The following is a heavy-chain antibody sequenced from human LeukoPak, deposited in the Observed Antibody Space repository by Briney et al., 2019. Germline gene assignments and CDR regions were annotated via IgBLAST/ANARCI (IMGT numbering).Heavy chain of an antibody. V-gene: IGHV3-33*08. Sequence: PGASLRLSCAASGFTDNTNHMSWVRQAPGKGLEWVAVIWYDGSNKYYADSVKGRFTISRDNSKNTLYLQMNSLRAEDTAVYYCARDGSGSYSNAFDIWGQGTMVTVSS. D-gene: IGHD3-10*01. CDR1: GFTDNTNH. CDR2: IWYDGSNK. J-gene: IGHJ3*02. CDR3: ARDGSGSYSNAFDI.